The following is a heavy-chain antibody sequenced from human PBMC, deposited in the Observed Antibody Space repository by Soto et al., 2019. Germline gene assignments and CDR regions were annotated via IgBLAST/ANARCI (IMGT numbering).Heavy chain of an antibody. J-gene: IGHJ4*02. V-gene: IGHV4-31*03. CDR3: ARVGPYYDFWSGSLPFDY. CDR2: IYYSGST. D-gene: IGHD3-3*01. CDR1: WGSLSSGGYY. Sequence: SENLSPTSTVSWGSLSSGGYYWSLIRQHPGKGLEWIGYIYYSGSTYYNPSLKSRVTISVDTSKNQFSLKLSSVTAADTAVYYCARVGPYYDFWSGSLPFDYWGQGTLVTVSS.